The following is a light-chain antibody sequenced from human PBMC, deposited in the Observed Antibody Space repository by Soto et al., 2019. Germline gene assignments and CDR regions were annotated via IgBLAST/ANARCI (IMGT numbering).Light chain of an antibody. CDR3: QQSYNTPRT. J-gene: IGKJ1*01. CDR1: QTISSW. V-gene: IGKV1-39*01. CDR2: TAS. Sequence: DIQMTQSPSTVPASVGDRVTITCRASQTISSWLAWYQQKPGKAPKLLIYTASNLQTGVPSRFSGSGSGTHFTLTISSLQPEDFATYYCQQSYNTPRTFGQGTKVDIK.